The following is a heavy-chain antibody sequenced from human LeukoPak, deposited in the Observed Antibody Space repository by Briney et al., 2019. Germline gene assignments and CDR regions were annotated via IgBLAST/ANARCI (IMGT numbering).Heavy chain of an antibody. D-gene: IGHD4-17*01. CDR2: IYPGDSDT. J-gene: IGHJ4*02. V-gene: IGHV5-51*01. CDR3: ARSSTRFYGGYSGGY. CDR1: GYSFTSYW. Sequence: GESLKISCKGSGYSFTSYWIGWVRQMPGKGLEWMGIIYPGDSDTRYSPSFQGQVTISADKSISTAYLQWSSLKASDTAMYYCARSSTRFYGGYSGGYWGQGTLVTVSS.